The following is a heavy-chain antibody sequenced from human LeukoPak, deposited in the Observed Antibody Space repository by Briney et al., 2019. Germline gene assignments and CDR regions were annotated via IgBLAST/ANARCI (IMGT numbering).Heavy chain of an antibody. CDR3: ARMTPDSPSFDF. J-gene: IGHJ4*02. Sequence: SGPALVKPTQTLTLTCTFSGFSLNTRQMCVVWIRQSPGKALEWLARIDWADEMFYSKSLRTRLSISKDTSKNQVVLTVNNMYPVDTGIYYCARMTPDSPSFDFWGQGILVTVSS. CDR2: IDWADEM. D-gene: IGHD1-14*01. V-gene: IGHV2-70*17. CDR1: GFSLNTRQMC.